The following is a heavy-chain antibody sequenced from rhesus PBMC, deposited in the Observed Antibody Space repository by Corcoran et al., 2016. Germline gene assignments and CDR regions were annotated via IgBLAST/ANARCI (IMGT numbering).Heavy chain of an antibody. CDR2: IDPSDSVT. CDR1: GYSFTSYW. J-gene: IGHJ6*01. D-gene: IGHD6-25*01. V-gene: IGHV5-2*01. CDR3: AKESIAAAAYYYGLDS. Sequence: EVQLVQSGAEVKRPGESLKISCKTSGYSFTSYWISWVRQMPGKGLEWMGAIDPSDSVTRYSPSFQGQVTISADKSISTAYLQWSSLKASDTATYYCAKESIAAAAYYYGLDSWGQGVVVTVSS.